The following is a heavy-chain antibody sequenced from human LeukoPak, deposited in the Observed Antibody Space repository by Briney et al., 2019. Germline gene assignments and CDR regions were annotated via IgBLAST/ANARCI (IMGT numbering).Heavy chain of an antibody. CDR1: GYTFTSYD. V-gene: IGHV1-2*06. J-gene: IGHJ6*02. Sequence: ASVKVSCKASGYTFTSYDINWVRQAPGQGLEWMGRINPNSGGTNYAQKFQGRVTMTRDTSISTAYMELSRLRSDDTAVYYCARDQAGVAGNYYYYYGMDVWGQGTTVTVSS. CDR2: INPNSGGT. D-gene: IGHD6-19*01. CDR3: ARDQAGVAGNYYYYYGMDV.